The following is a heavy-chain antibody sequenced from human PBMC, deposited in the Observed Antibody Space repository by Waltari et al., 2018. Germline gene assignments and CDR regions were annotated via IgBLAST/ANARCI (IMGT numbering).Heavy chain of an antibody. Sequence: KPSETLSLTCTVSGGSISSYYWSWIRQPPGKGLAWIGYIYYSGSTNYNPSLKSRVTISVDTSKNQFSLKLSPVTAADTAVYYCARGTLRSFFWGPTPYYFDYWGQGTLVTVSS. D-gene: IGHD3-16*01. CDR3: ARGTLRSFFWGPTPYYFDY. CDR2: IYYSGST. CDR1: GGSISSYY. J-gene: IGHJ4*02. V-gene: IGHV4-59*01.